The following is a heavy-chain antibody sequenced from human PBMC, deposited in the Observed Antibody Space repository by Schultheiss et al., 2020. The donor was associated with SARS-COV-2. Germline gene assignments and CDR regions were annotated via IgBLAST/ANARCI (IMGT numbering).Heavy chain of an antibody. J-gene: IGHJ4*02. Sequence: GSLRLSCTVSGGSISSYYWSWIRQPPGKGLEWIGYIYYSGSTNYNPSLKSRVTISVDTSKNQFSLKLSSVTAADTAVYYCARDSNGDDYAFDYWGQGTLVTVSS. CDR3: ARDSNGDDYAFDY. D-gene: IGHD5-24*01. V-gene: IGHV4-59*01. CDR2: IYYSGST. CDR1: GGSISSYY.